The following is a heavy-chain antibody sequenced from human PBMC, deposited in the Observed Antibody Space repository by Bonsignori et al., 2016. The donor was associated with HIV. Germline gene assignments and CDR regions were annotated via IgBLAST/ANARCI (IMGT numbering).Heavy chain of an antibody. D-gene: IGHD3-9*01. V-gene: IGHV4-38-2*01. CDR3: ARAETYYDILTGSHYYYYMDV. CDR2: IYHSGST. CDR1: GYSISSGYY. J-gene: IGHJ6*03. Sequence: SETLSLTCAVSGYSISSGYYWGWIRQPPGKGLEWIGSIYHSGSTYYNPSLKSRVTISVDTSKNQFSLKLSSVTAADTAVYYCARAETYYDILTGSHYYYYMDVWGKGTTVTVSS.